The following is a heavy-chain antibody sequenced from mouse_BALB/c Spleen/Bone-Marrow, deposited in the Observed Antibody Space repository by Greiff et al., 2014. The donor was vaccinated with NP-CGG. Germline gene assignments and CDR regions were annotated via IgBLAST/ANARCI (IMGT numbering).Heavy chain of an antibody. V-gene: IGHV1-4*01. D-gene: IGHD1-1*01. CDR3: ARRAYGGSHGFAY. Sequence: QVQLKESGAELAKPGASLKMSCKASGYTFTSYRMHWVKQRPGQGLEWIGYINPSTDYTEYNQKFKDKATLTADKSSSTAFMQLSSLTSEDSAVYYCARRAYGGSHGFAYWGQGTLVTVSA. J-gene: IGHJ3*01. CDR2: INPSTDYT. CDR1: GYTFTSYR.